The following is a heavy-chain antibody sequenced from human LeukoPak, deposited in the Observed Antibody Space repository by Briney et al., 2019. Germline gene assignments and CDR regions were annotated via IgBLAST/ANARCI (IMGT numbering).Heavy chain of an antibody. Sequence: ASVKVSCKASGYTFTDYALHWVRQAPGQSLEWMGWITTGRGETRYSQDFQRRITLTRDKSANTVHMDLSDLTSEDTAVYYCARGGQQWRGGNYFGSWGQGTLVAVSS. V-gene: IGHV1-3*03. CDR1: GYTFTDYA. CDR3: ARGGQQWRGGNYFGS. CDR2: ITTGRGET. J-gene: IGHJ4*02. D-gene: IGHD6-19*01.